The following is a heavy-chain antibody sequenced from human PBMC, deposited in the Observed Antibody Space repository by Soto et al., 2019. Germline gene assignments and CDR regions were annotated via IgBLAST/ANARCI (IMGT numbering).Heavy chain of an antibody. V-gene: IGHV3-33*01. CDR2: IWYDGSNK. J-gene: IGHJ5*02. D-gene: IGHD2-2*01. CDR1: GFSFSSYG. CDR3: ARAEDCSSTRCYPSRLVS. Sequence: PWGSLRVSCAASGFSFSSYGMHWVRQAPGKGLEWVAVIWYDGSNKYYGDSVKGRFTISRDNSENTLYLQMNSLRADDTAVYYCARAEDCSSTRCYPSRLVSWGQGTLVTVSS.